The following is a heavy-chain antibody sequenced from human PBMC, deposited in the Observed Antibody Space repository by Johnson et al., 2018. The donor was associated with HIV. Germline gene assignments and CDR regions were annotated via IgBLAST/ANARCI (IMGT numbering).Heavy chain of an antibody. CDR3: ARDRPIAPFDI. V-gene: IGHV3-30-3*01. CDR2: ISYDGSNK. J-gene: IGHJ3*02. D-gene: IGHD3-22*01. CDR1: GFTFSSYA. Sequence: QMLLVESGGGVVQPGRSLRLSCAASGFTFSSYAMHWVLQAPGMGLEWVAVISYDGSNKYYADSVKGRFTISRDNSKNTLYLQMNSLRAEDTAVYYCARDRPIAPFDIWGQGTMVTVSS.